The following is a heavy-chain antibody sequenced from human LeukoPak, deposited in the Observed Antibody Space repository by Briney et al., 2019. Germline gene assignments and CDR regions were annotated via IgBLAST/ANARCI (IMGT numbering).Heavy chain of an antibody. CDR1: GFTFSSYA. J-gene: IGHJ4*02. D-gene: IGHD3-10*01. CDR3: ARGPTYYSGSGNIDY. V-gene: IGHV3-23*03. CDR2: IYSGGST. Sequence: GGSLRLSCAASGFTFSSYAMSWVRQAPGKGLEWVSIIYSGGSTYYSDSVKGRFTISRDNSMHMLYLQMNSLRAEDTAVYYCARGPTYYSGSGNIDYWGQGTLVTVSS.